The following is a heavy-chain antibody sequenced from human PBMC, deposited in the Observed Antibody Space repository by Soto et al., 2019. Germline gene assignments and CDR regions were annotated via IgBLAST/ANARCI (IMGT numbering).Heavy chain of an antibody. V-gene: IGHV3-33*01. D-gene: IGHD6-13*01. CDR2: IWYDGSNK. J-gene: IGHJ5*02. CDR1: GFTFSSYG. Sequence: LRLSCAASGFTFSSYGMHWVRQAPGKGLEWVAVIWYDGSNKYYADSVKGRFTISRDNSKNTLYLQMNSLRAEDTAVYYCASSSWTLGWFDPWGQGTLVTVSS. CDR3: ASSSWTLGWFDP.